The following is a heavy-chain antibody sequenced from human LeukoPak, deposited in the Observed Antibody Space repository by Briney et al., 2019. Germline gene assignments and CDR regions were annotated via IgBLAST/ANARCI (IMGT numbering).Heavy chain of an antibody. CDR3: ASPTTVVPYYYYYGMDV. V-gene: IGHV1-8*01. CDR2: MNPNSGNT. Sequence: GASVKVSGKASGYTFTSYDINWVRQATGQGLEWMGWMNPNSGNTGYAQKFQGRVTMTRDTSISTAYMELSSLRSEDTAVYYCASPTTVVPYYYYYGMDVWGQGTTVTVSS. D-gene: IGHD4-11*01. J-gene: IGHJ6*02. CDR1: GYTFTSYD.